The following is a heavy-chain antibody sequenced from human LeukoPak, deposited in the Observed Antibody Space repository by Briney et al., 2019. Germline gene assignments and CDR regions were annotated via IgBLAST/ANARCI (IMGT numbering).Heavy chain of an antibody. CDR3: ARDSLEWFYYGNIDY. J-gene: IGHJ4*02. V-gene: IGHV3-21*01. Sequence: GGSLRLSCAASGFIFSSYTMNWVRQAPGKGLEWVSSISTSSYNLYYADSVKGRFTISRDNANNSLYLQMNSLRAEDTAVYYCARDSLEWFYYGNIDYWGQGTLVTVSS. D-gene: IGHD3-3*01. CDR2: ISTSSYNL. CDR1: GFIFSSYT.